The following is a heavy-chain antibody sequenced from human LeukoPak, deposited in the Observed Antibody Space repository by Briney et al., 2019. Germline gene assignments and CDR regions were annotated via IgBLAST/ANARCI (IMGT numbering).Heavy chain of an antibody. Sequence: PSETLCLTCAVYGGSFSGYYWSWIRQPPGKGLEWIGEINHSGSTNYNPSLKSRVTISVDTSKNQFSLKLSSVTAADTAVYYCARGGYCSGGSCYRGLGWFDPWGQGTLVTVSS. CDR1: GGSFSGYY. CDR3: ARGGYCSGGSCYRGLGWFDP. V-gene: IGHV4-34*01. D-gene: IGHD2-15*01. J-gene: IGHJ5*02. CDR2: INHSGST.